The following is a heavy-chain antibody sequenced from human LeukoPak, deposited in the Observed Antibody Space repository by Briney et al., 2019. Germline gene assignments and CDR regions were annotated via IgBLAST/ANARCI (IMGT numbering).Heavy chain of an antibody. Sequence: GGSLRLSCAASGFTFSSYSMSWVRQAPGKGLEWVSSISTSSSYIYYADSVKGRFTISRDNAKNSLSLQMNSLRADDTAVYYCARDSSGWYHFDYWGQGTLVTVSS. CDR3: ARDSSGWYHFDY. V-gene: IGHV3-21*01. J-gene: IGHJ4*02. CDR1: GFTFSSYS. CDR2: ISTSSSYI. D-gene: IGHD6-19*01.